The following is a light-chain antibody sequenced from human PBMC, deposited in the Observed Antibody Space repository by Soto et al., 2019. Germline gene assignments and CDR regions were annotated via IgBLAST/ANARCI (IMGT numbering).Light chain of an antibody. V-gene: IGKV3-11*01. Sequence: EIVLTQSPATLSLFPGERATLSCRASQSVSSYLAWYQQKPGQAPRLLLYDASNRATGIPARFSGSGSGIDFTLTISSLEPEDFAVYYCQQRSNWITFGQGTRLEIE. CDR3: QQRSNWIT. J-gene: IGKJ5*01. CDR2: DAS. CDR1: QSVSSY.